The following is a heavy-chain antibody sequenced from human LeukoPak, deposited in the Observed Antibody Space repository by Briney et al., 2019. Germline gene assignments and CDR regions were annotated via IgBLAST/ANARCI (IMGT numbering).Heavy chain of an antibody. CDR1: GFTLDDNS. CDR2: ISWNGAAT. Sequence: GGSLRLSCAASGFTLDDNSIYWVRQPPGKGLEWVSLISWNGAATYYADSVRGRFTVSRDNSRKSTFMEMNSLITEDSAMYYCAKVARNSSWPYFEHWGQGTLATVSS. D-gene: IGHD3-9*01. V-gene: IGHV3-43*01. CDR3: AKVARNSSWPYFEH. J-gene: IGHJ1*01.